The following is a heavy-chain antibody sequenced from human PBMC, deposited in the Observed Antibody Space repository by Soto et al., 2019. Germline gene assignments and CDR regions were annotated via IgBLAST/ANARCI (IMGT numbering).Heavy chain of an antibody. Sequence: GASVKVSCKASGYTFTGYYMHWVRQAPGQGLEWMGWINPNSGGTGYAQKFQGWVTMTRDTSINTAYMELSRLRSDDTAVYYCARDWYSRSSAGMDVWGQGTTVTVSS. CDR1: GYTFTGYY. D-gene: IGHD6-6*01. CDR3: ARDWYSRSSAGMDV. J-gene: IGHJ6*02. V-gene: IGHV1-2*04. CDR2: INPNSGGT.